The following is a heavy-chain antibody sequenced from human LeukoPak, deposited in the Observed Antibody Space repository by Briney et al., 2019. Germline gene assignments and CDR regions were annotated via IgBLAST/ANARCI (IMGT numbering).Heavy chain of an antibody. D-gene: IGHD3-16*01. CDR3: ARVLGGGWWFDP. J-gene: IGHJ5*02. CDR2: ISGTGGAI. V-gene: IGHV3-48*02. Sequence: PGGSLRLSCAASGFTFSSHSMNWVRQAPGKGLEWLSYISGTGGAIYYADSVKGRFIISRDNAKSSLYLQMNSLRDEDTAVYYCARVLGGGWWFDPWGQGTLVTVSS. CDR1: GFTFSSHS.